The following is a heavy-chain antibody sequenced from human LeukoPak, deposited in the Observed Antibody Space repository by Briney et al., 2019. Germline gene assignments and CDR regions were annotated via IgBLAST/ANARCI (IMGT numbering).Heavy chain of an antibody. CDR3: ARQDSTAYYGSTGLPYGAFDI. V-gene: IGHV1-69*06. J-gene: IGHJ3*02. CDR2: IAPISGTP. D-gene: IGHD3-22*01. CDR1: GGTFTHFV. Sequence: GASVKVSCKASGGTFTHFVISWLRQAPGQGLEWMGGIAPISGTPVYAQKFQDRVNITADTSTNTAYMEMSSLTSEDTAMYYCARQDSTAYYGSTGLPYGAFDIWGQGTMVTVSS.